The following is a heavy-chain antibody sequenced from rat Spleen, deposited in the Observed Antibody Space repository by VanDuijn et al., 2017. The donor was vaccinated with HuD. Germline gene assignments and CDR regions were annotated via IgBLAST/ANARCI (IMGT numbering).Heavy chain of an antibody. CDR2: ISSDGRRN. J-gene: IGHJ4*01. CDR3: ARGYVMDA. CDR1: GITFNNYW. Sequence: EVQLVESGGGRVQPGRSLKLSCVASGITFNNYWMTWIRQAPGKGLEWVASISSDGRRNYYRDSVKGRFTISRDNARSTLYLQMDSLRSEDTATYYCARGYVMDAWGQGASVTVSS. V-gene: IGHV5-31*01.